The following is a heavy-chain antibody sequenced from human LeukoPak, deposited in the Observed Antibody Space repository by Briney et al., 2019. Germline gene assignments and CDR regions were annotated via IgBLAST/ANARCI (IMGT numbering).Heavy chain of an antibody. Sequence: ASVKLSCKASGCTFTTYDINWVRQATGQGLEWMGWMNPNSGNTGYAQKFQGRVTMTRNTSISTAYMELSSLRSEDTAVYYCARGRGSGHKENWFDPWGQGTLVTVSS. CDR1: GCTFTTYD. J-gene: IGHJ5*02. V-gene: IGHV1-8*01. CDR3: ARGRGSGHKENWFDP. D-gene: IGHD6-19*01. CDR2: MNPNSGNT.